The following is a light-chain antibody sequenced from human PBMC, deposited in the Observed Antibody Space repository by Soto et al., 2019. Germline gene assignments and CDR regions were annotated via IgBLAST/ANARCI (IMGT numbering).Light chain of an antibody. V-gene: IGLV2-8*01. CDR3: SSYAGSNNWV. CDR2: EVS. CDR1: NSDVGDYNY. Sequence: QSVLTQPPSASGSPGQSVTISCTGTNSDVGDYNYVSWYQQHPGKAPKLMIYEVSKRPSGVPDRFSGSKSGNTASLTVSGLQAEDEADYYCSSYAGSNNWVFGGGTKLTVL. J-gene: IGLJ3*02.